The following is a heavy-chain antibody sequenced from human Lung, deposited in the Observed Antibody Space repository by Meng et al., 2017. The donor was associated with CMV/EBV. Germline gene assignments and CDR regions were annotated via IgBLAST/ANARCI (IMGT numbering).Heavy chain of an antibody. CDR3: AKDVAAPTQPYYYYYGMDV. Sequence: GESLKISCAASGFTFSSYVMHWVRQAPGKGLEWVAVIWYDGSNKYYADSMKGRFTISRDNSKNTLYMQMNSLRAEDTAVYYCAKDVAAPTQPYYYYYGMDVWGQGTTVTVSS. V-gene: IGHV3-33*06. J-gene: IGHJ6*02. CDR2: IWYDGSNK. CDR1: GFTFSSYV. D-gene: IGHD6-6*01.